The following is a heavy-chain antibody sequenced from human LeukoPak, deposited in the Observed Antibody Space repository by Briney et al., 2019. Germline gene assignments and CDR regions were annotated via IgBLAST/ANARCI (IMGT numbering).Heavy chain of an antibody. V-gene: IGHV3-21*01. J-gene: IGHJ4*02. Sequence: PGGSLRLSCVASGFSFSSYNMNWVRQAPGKGLEWVSSISRSACNIYYADSVKGRFTISRDNAKNSFYLQMNSLRAEDTAVFYCARDPEGFGATYFDYWGQGTPVTVSS. CDR1: GFSFSSYN. CDR3: ARDPEGFGATYFDY. D-gene: IGHD3-16*01. CDR2: ISRSACNI.